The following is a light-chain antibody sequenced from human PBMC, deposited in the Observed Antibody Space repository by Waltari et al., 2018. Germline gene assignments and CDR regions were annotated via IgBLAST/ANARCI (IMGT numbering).Light chain of an antibody. CDR3: CSYAGRHTNWV. CDR1: SSHVEVYTF. J-gene: IGLJ3*02. Sequence: SALTLPLSVSGSPGPSVTTSGNGTSSHVEVYTFVSLYQHFPGKAPKLIIYDVTQRPSGVPDRFSGSKSGTTASLTISGLQAEDEADYYCCSYAGRHTNWVFGGGTKLTVL. CDR2: DVT. V-gene: IGLV2-11*01.